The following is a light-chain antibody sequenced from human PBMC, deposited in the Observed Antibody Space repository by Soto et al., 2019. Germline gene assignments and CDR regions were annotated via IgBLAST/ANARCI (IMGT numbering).Light chain of an antibody. CDR1: ESVSRN. Sequence: EVVMTHSPATLSVSPWEIATLSCRASESVSRNLAWYQQKPGQAPRLLIYDASTRATGIPDRFSGGGSGTEFTLTISSLQSEDFVVYYCQQYNSWPPITFGQGTRLEIK. J-gene: IGKJ5*01. CDR3: QQYNSWPPIT. CDR2: DAS. V-gene: IGKV3-15*01.